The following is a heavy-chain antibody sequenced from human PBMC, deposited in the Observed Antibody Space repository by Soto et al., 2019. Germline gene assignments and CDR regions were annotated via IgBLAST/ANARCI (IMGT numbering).Heavy chain of an antibody. J-gene: IGHJ5*02. V-gene: IGHV4-34*01. D-gene: IGHD3-3*01. Sequence: VFGGKIIDFYWRRIRQTQRKGLEWIGEINHSGSTNYNPSLKSRVTISVDTSKNQFSLKLSSVTAADTAVYYCARGYVLRFLEWLSPAQRISPISFDPWGQGTLVTVSS. CDR1: GGKIIDFY. CDR3: ARGYVLRFLEWLSPAQRISPISFDP. CDR2: INHSGST.